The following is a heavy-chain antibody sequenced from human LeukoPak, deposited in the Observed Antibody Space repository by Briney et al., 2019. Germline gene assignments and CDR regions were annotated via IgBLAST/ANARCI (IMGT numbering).Heavy chain of an antibody. V-gene: IGHV4-30-4*01. D-gene: IGHD3-22*01. CDR2: MYYSGST. CDR1: GGSISSGDYY. J-gene: IGHJ4*02. Sequence: SETLSLTCTVSGGSISSGDYYWSWIRQPLGKGLEWIGYMYYSGSTYYNPSLKSRVTISVDTSKNQFSLKLSSVTAADTAVYYCARRNYYDSSGYQYYFDYWGQGTLVTVSS. CDR3: ARRNYYDSSGYQYYFDY.